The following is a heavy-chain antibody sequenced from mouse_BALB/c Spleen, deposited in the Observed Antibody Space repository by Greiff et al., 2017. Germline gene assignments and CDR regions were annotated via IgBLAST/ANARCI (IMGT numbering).Heavy chain of an antibody. D-gene: IGHD2-4*01. V-gene: IGHV1-9*01. CDR3: ARYDYQIYYAMDY. CDR2: ILPGSGST. Sequence: VQLQQSGAELMKPGASVKISCKATGYTFSSYWIEWVKQRPGHGLEWIGEILPGSGSTNYNEKFKGKATFTADTSSNTAYMQLSSLTSEDSAVYYCARYDYQIYYAMDYWGQGTSVTVSS. CDR1: GYTFSSYW. J-gene: IGHJ4*01.